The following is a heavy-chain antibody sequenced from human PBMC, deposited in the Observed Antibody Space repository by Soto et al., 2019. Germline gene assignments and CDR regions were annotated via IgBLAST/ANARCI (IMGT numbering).Heavy chain of an antibody. J-gene: IGHJ6*02. Sequence: QVQLVESGGGVVQPGRSLRLSCAASGFTFSSYGMHWVRQAPGKGLEWVAVISYDGSNKYYADSVKGRFTIARDNSKNTLYLQMNSLRAEDTAVYYCAKETNPFLSSSSGRVSELKYYYYGMDVWGQGTTVTVSS. CDR3: AKETNPFLSSSSGRVSELKYYYYGMDV. CDR2: ISYDGSNK. D-gene: IGHD6-6*01. CDR1: GFTFSSYG. V-gene: IGHV3-30*18.